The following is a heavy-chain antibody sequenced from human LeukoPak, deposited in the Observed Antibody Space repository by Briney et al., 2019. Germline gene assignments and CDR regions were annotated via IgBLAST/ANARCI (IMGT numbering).Heavy chain of an antibody. V-gene: IGHV4-59*12. J-gene: IGHJ4*02. D-gene: IGHD1/OR15-1a*01. CDR1: GGSISSYY. Sequence: PSETLSLTCTVSGGSISSYYWSWIRQPPGKGLEWIGYIYYSGSTNYNPSLKSRGTISVDTSKNQFSLKLTSVTAADTSVYYCARVSGLNNFDSWGQGTLVTVSS. CDR2: IYYSGST. CDR3: ARVSGLNNFDS.